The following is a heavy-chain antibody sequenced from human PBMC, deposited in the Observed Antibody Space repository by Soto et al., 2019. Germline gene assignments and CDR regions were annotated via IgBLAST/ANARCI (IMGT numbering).Heavy chain of an antibody. D-gene: IGHD2-21*02. J-gene: IGHJ4*02. V-gene: IGHV1-18*04. CDR3: ARAGQDCGGDCHGDYFDY. Sequence: ASVKVSCKASGYTFTSYGISWVRQAPGQGLEWMGWISAYNGNTNYAQKLQGRVTMTTDTSTSTAYMELRSLRSDDTAVYYCARAGQDCGGDCHGDYFDYWGQGTLVTVSS. CDR2: ISAYNGNT. CDR1: GYTFTSYG.